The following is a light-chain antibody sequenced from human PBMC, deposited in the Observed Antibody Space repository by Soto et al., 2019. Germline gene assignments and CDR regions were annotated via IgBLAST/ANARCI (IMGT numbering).Light chain of an antibody. V-gene: IGKV3-11*01. CDR2: DAS. J-gene: IGKJ3*01. CDR3: QQRSNWPVFT. Sequence: EIVLTQSPATLSLSPGEGATLSCRASQSVTSDLAWYQQKPGQAPRRLIYDASNRATGIPARFSGSGSGTDFTLTISSLEPEDFAVYYCQQRSNWPVFTFGPGTKVDIK. CDR1: QSVTSD.